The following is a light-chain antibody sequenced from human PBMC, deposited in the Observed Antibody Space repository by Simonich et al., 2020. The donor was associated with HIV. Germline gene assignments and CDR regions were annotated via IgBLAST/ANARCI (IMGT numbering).Light chain of an antibody. J-gene: IGKJ1*01. Sequence: DIVMTQSPDSLAVSLGERATINYKSSQSVLYSSNNKNSLDWYQQKPGKPPKLLMYWASTQESVVPDRLSGSGSGTDFTLTISSLQAEDVAVYYCQQYYSTPPTFGQGTKVEIK. CDR3: QQYYSTPPT. CDR2: WAS. V-gene: IGKV4-1*01. CDR1: QSVLYSSNNKNS.